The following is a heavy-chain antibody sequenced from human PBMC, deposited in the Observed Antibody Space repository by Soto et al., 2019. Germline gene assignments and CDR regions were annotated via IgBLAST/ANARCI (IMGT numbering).Heavy chain of an antibody. CDR3: ARDHLILPAHDFFYGSDV. CDR1: GFTFSMYS. Sequence: DVKLVESGGGLVQPGDSLRLSCEVSGFTFSMYSMSWVRQSPGKGLEWVAKIPQDGVDGHYADSVKGRFIISRDNDKNSLHLQLNNLRAEATAVYYCARDHLILPAHDFFYGSDVWGRGATVTVSS. V-gene: IGHV3-7*03. D-gene: IGHD2-21*02. CDR2: IPQDGVDG. J-gene: IGHJ6*02.